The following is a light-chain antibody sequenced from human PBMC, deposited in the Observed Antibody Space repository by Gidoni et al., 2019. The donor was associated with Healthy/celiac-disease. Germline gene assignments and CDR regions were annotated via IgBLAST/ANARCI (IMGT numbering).Light chain of an antibody. Sequence: DIQMTQSPSSLSASVGDRVTITCRASQSISSYLNWYQQKPGKAPKLLIYAACSLQSGVPSRFSGSGSGTDFTLTISSLQPEDFATYYCQQSYSTHWTFGQGTKVEIK. CDR3: QQSYSTHWT. CDR2: AAC. J-gene: IGKJ1*01. CDR1: QSISSY. V-gene: IGKV1-39*01.